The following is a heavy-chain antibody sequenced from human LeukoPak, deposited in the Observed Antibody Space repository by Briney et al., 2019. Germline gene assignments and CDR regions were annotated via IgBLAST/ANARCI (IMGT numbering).Heavy chain of an antibody. J-gene: IGHJ3*02. V-gene: IGHV3-7*01. CDR1: GFTFSSYW. Sequence: GGSLRLSYAASGFTFSSYWMSWVRQAPGKGLEWVANIKQDGSEKYYVDSVKGRFTISRDNAKNSLYLQMNSLRAEDTAVYYCARDTHIVVVTAIGDAFDIWGQGTMVTVSS. D-gene: IGHD2-21*02. CDR2: IKQDGSEK. CDR3: ARDTHIVVVTAIGDAFDI.